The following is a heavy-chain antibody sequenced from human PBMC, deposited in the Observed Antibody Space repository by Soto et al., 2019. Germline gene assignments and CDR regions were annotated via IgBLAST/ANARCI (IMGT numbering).Heavy chain of an antibody. CDR3: ARSTYGSDDY. V-gene: IGHV3-72*01. D-gene: IGHD3-10*01. CDR1: GITFSDYY. J-gene: IGHJ4*02. CDR2: IRTKGSRYTT. Sequence: EVQLVETGGGLVQPGGSLRLSCVGSGITFSDYYMDWVRQAPGKGLEWVGRIRTKGSRYTTEYAASVKGRFTISRDDSKNSLYLQMNSLKTEDTAVYSCARSTYGSDDYWGQGTLVTVSS.